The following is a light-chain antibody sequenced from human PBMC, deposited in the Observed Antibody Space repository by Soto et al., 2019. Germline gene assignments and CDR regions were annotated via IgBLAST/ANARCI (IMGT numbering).Light chain of an antibody. V-gene: IGLV1-40*01. CDR1: SSNIGVNT. Sequence: QSVLTQPLSASGTPGQRVTMSCSGSSSNIGVNTVSWYQRLPGTAPKLLIYGNINRPSGVPDRFSGSKSDTSASLAITGLQAEDEADYYCQSYDSSLSGVVFGGGTKLTVL. J-gene: IGLJ2*01. CDR2: GNI. CDR3: QSYDSSLSGVV.